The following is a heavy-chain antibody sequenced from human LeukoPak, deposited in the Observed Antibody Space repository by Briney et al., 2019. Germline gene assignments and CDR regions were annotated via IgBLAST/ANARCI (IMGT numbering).Heavy chain of an antibody. V-gene: IGHV1-46*01. CDR2: INPSGGST. Sequence: ASVKVSCKASGYTFTSYYMHWVRQAPGQGLEWMGIINPSGGSTSYAQKFQGRVTMTRDTSTSTVYMELSSLRSEDTAVYYCASVPLDYSNYYRYFDYWGQGTLVTVSS. CDR1: GYTFTSYY. D-gene: IGHD4-11*01. CDR3: ASVPLDYSNYYRYFDY. J-gene: IGHJ4*02.